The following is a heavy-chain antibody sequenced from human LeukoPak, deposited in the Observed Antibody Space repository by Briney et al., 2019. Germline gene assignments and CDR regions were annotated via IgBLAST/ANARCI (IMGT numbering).Heavy chain of an antibody. V-gene: IGHV1-58*01. CDR2: IVVGSNNT. J-gene: IGHJ5*02. CDR1: GFPLSSSA. CDR3: AAPYSTRWFDH. D-gene: IGHD6-13*01. Sequence: GTSVKVCCKASGFPLSSSAVQWVRQAGGQRLEWKGWIVVGSNNTNYAQKFQERVTITRDMSTSTAYMELSSLRSEDTAVYYCAAPYSTRWFDHWGRGTLVTVSS.